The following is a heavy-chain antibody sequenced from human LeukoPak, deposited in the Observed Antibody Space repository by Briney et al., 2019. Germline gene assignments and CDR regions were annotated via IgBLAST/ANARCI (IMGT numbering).Heavy chain of an antibody. D-gene: IGHD6-19*01. CDR3: ARRALDGTNGWYLVDP. V-gene: IGHV3-53*01. CDR2: IYSDGRT. Sequence: GGSLRLSCAASGFTVSSNYMSWVRQAPGKGLEWVSVIYSDGRTYYADSVKGRFTISRDNSKNTLYLETNSLRAEDTAVYYCARRALDGTNGWYLVDPWGQGTLVTVSS. CDR1: GFTVSSNY. J-gene: IGHJ5*02.